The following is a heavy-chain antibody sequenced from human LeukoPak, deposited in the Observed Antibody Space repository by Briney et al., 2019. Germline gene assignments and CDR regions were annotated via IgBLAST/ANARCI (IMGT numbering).Heavy chain of an antibody. CDR1: GGSISSYY. Sequence: SDPLSLTCTVSGGSISSYYWSRLRQPAGEGLEWIGRIYTSGSTNYNPSLKSRVTMSVDTSKNQFSLKLSSVTAADTAVYYCARARAREENFDYWGQGTLVTVSS. V-gene: IGHV4-4*07. CDR2: IYTSGST. J-gene: IGHJ4*02. CDR3: ARARAREENFDY.